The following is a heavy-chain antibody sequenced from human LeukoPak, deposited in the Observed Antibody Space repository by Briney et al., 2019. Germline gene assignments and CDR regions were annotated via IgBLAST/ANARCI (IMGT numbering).Heavy chain of an antibody. CDR1: GFTFSSYA. V-gene: IGHV3-23*01. CDR2: IFGSGGST. Sequence: GGSLRPSWAASGFTFSSYAMYWVRQAPGKGLEWVSGIFGSGGSTHYADSVKGRFTISRDNSKNTVYLQMNSLRAEDTAVYYCAKTTTGYSSGRFPGWPVDYWGQGTLVTVSS. J-gene: IGHJ4*02. CDR3: AKTTTGYSSGRFPGWPVDY. D-gene: IGHD6-19*01.